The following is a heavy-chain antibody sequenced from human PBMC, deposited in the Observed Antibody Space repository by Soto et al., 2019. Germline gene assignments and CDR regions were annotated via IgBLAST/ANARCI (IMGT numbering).Heavy chain of an antibody. J-gene: IGHJ6*02. CDR1: GFTFTSSA. D-gene: IGHD3-3*01. CDR3: ATDRLYYDFWSGYSEPFDYYYYYYGMDV. Sequence: SVKVSCKASGFTFTSSAVQWVRQARGQRLEWIGWIVVGSGNTNYAQKFQERVTITRDMSTSTAYMELSSLRSEDTAVYYCATDRLYYDFWSGYSEPFDYYYYYYGMDVWGQGTTVTVSS. CDR2: IVVGSGNT. V-gene: IGHV1-58*01.